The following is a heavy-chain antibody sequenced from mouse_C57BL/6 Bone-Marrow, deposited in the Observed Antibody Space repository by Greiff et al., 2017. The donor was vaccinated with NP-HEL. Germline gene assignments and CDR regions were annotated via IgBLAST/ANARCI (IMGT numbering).Heavy chain of an antibody. D-gene: IGHD2-1*01. CDR2: IDPENGDT. V-gene: IGHV14-4*01. CDR3: TLYFPFAY. Sequence: EVMLVESGAELVRPGASVKLSCTASGFNIKDDYMHWVKQRPEQGLEWIGWIDPENGDTEYASKFQGKATITADTSSNTAYLQLSSLTSEDTAVYYCTLYFPFAYWGQGTLVTVSA. J-gene: IGHJ3*01. CDR1: GFNIKDDY.